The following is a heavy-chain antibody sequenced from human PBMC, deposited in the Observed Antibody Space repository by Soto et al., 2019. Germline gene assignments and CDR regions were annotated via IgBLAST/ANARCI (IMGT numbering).Heavy chain of an antibody. D-gene: IGHD2-21*02. V-gene: IGHV3-53*01. Sequence: AGGSLRLSCAASGFTFSSYWMHWVRQAPGKGLEWVSVIYSGGSTYYADSVKGRFTISRDNSKNTLYLQMNSLRAEDTAVYYCASWAVVTAGDYWGQGTLVTVSS. CDR2: IYSGGST. J-gene: IGHJ4*02. CDR3: ASWAVVTAGDY. CDR1: GFTFSSYW.